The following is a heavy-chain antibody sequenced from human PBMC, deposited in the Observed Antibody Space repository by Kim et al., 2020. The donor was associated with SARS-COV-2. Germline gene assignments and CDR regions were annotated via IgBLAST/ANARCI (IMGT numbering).Heavy chain of an antibody. CDR2: TYYRSKWYN. D-gene: IGHD3-10*01. J-gene: IGHJ4*02. Sequence: SQTLSLTCAISGDSVSSNSAAWNWIRQSPSRGLEWLGRTYYRSKWYNDYAVSVKSRITINPDTSKNQFSLQLNSVTPEDTAVYYCARAQRVTMVRGVIYYFDYWGQGTLVTVSS. V-gene: IGHV6-1*01. CDR3: ARAQRVTMVRGVIYYFDY. CDR1: GDSVSSNSAA.